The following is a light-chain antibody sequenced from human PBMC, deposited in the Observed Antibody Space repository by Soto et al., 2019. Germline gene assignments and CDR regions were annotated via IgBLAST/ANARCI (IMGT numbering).Light chain of an antibody. CDR3: HQANSFPIT. J-gene: IGKJ5*01. V-gene: IGKV1-12*01. CDR1: QGISSW. Sequence: DIQRTKSPSSVSASVGDRVTITCRASQGISSWLAGYQQKPGKAPKLLIYAESSLQSGVPSRFSVSVSGSDFTLAISSLQPEECATYYCHQANSFPITFGQGTRLEI. CDR2: AES.